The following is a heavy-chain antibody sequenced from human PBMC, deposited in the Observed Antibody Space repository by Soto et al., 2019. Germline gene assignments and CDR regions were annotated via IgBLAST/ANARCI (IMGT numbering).Heavy chain of an antibody. CDR1: GFSLTTGKMG. Sequence: GSGPTLVNPTETLTLTCTVSGFSLTTGKMGVSWIRQPPGKALEWLAHIFSDNERSYSTSLQGRLTISKDPSGSQVVLSMTNVDPVDTATYYCARMKVDSYQFYYAMDVWGQGTTVTVS. CDR2: IFSDNER. V-gene: IGHV2-26*01. J-gene: IGHJ6*02. CDR3: ARMKVDSYQFYYAMDV. D-gene: IGHD3-9*01.